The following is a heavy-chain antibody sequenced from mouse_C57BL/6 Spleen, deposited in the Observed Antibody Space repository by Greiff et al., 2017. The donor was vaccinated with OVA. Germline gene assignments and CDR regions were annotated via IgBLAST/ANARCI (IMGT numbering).Heavy chain of an antibody. CDR3: ASQKTAQAFDY. V-gene: IGHV5-6*02. J-gene: IGHJ2*01. D-gene: IGHD3-2*02. CDR2: ISSGGSYT. Sequence: DVMLVESGGDLVKPGGSLKLSCAASGFTFSSYGMSWVRQTPDKRLEWVATISSGGSYTYYPDSVKGRFTISRDNAKNTLYLQMSSLKSEDTAMYYCASQKTAQAFDYWGQGTTLTVSS. CDR1: GFTFSSYG.